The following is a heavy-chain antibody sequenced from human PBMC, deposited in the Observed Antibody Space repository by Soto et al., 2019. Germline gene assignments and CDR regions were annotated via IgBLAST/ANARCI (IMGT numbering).Heavy chain of an antibody. V-gene: IGHV4-34*01. J-gene: IGHJ4*02. CDR3: GRLRHGENGPYMDY. CDR2: INHSGST. D-gene: IGHD3-10*01. Sequence: SETLSLTCAVYGGSFSGYYWSWIRQPPGKGLEWIGEINHSGSTNYNPSLKTRVTISLNTSKNQFSLKLSSVTAAAPAWFYCGRLRHGENGPYMDYWGQGTMVTVSS. CDR1: GGSFSGYY.